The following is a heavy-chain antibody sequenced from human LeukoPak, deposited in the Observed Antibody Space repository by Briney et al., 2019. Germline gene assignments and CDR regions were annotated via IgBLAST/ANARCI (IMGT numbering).Heavy chain of an antibody. CDR1: GGTFSSYA. D-gene: IGHD3-3*01. V-gene: IGHV1-69*05. CDR2: IIPIFGTA. Sequence: SVKVSCKASGGTFSSYAISWVRQAPGQGLEWMGGIIPIFGTANYAQKFQGRVTITTDESTSTAYMELSSLRSEDTAVYYCARGLPTYYDFWSGYSYWGQGTLVTVSS. CDR3: ARGLPTYYDFWSGYSY. J-gene: IGHJ4*02.